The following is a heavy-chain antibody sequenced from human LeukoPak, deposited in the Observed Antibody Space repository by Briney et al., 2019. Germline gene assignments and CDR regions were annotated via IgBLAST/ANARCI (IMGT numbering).Heavy chain of an antibody. CDR3: AKSVVPGGAYYFDY. CDR1: GFTFSNYA. Sequence: GGSLRLSCAASGFTFSNYAMSWVRQAPGKGLEWVSAISGSGDTTYYADSVKGRFTLSRDNSKDTLYLQMHSLRAEDTAVYYCAKSVVPGGAYYFDYWGQGTLVTVSS. CDR2: ISGSGDTT. V-gene: IGHV3-23*01. J-gene: IGHJ4*02. D-gene: IGHD5/OR15-5a*01.